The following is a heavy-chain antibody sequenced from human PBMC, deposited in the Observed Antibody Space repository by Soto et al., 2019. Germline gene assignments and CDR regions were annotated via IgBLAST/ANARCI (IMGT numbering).Heavy chain of an antibody. CDR2: LSAYNGDT. J-gene: IGHJ3*01. D-gene: IGHD1-26*01. CDR3: ARWSALVGGAEALDV. CDR1: GYTFINYG. V-gene: IGHV1-18*01. Sequence: QVQLVQSGAEVKKPGASVRVSCKTSGYTFINYGITWVRQAPGQGLEWMGWLSAYNGDTSSSEKLQDRFTMTTDTSMNTEYMDLRSLTSDDTAVYYCARWSALVGGAEALDVWGQGTMVSVSS.